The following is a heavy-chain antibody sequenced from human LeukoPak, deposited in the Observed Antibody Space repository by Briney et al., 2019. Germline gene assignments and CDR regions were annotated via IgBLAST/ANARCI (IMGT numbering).Heavy chain of an antibody. Sequence: GGSLRLSCAASGFTFSSNAMSWVRQAPGKGPEWVSGVSGSGGSTYFADSVKGRFTISRDNTKSTLYLQMNSLRAEDTAVYYCARIGASVGAIDYWGQGTLVTVSS. CDR3: ARIGASVGAIDY. D-gene: IGHD1-26*01. CDR1: GFTFSSNA. V-gene: IGHV3-23*01. CDR2: VSGSGGST. J-gene: IGHJ4*02.